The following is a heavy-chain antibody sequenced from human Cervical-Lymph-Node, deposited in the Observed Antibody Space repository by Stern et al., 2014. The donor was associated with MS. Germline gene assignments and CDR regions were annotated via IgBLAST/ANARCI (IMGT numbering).Heavy chain of an antibody. CDR2: ISSSGSTI. V-gene: IGHV3-11*01. CDR3: ARDSGRYYASY. J-gene: IGHJ4*02. D-gene: IGHD2-2*01. CDR1: GFTFSDSY. Sequence: QVQLVQSGGGLVKPGGSRRLPGEASGFTFSDSYLSWIRQAPGKGLEWVSYISSSGSTIYYADSVKGRFTISRDNAKNSLYLQMNSLRAEDTAVYYCARDSGRYYASYWGQGTLVTVSS.